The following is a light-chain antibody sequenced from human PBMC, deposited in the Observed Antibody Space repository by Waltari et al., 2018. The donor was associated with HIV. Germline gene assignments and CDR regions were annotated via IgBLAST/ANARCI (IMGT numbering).Light chain of an antibody. CDR1: SSDVGGYNY. CDR2: DVS. Sequence: QSALTQPASVSGSPGQSITISCTGTSSDVGGYNYVSWYQQHPGKAPKLMIYDVSNRPSGVSNRFSGSKSGNTASLTISGLQAEDEADYYCSSYTSTYGFGTGTKVTVL. V-gene: IGLV2-14*01. J-gene: IGLJ1*01. CDR3: SSYTSTYG.